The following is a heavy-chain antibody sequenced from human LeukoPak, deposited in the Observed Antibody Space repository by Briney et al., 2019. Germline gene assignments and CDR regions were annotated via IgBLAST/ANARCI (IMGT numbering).Heavy chain of an antibody. Sequence: PGGSLRLSCAASGFTFSTYNMNWVRQAPGKGLEWVSYISSSSSTICYADSVKGRFTISRDNAKNSLFLQMNSLRAEDTAVYYCARDLIVGTTYFDYWGQGTLVTVSS. CDR1: GFTFSTYN. D-gene: IGHD1-26*01. J-gene: IGHJ4*02. CDR2: ISSSSSTI. CDR3: ARDLIVGTTYFDY. V-gene: IGHV3-48*04.